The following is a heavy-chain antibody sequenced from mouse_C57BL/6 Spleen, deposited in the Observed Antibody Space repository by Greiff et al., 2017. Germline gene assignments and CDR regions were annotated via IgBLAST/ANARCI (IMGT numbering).Heavy chain of an antibody. D-gene: IGHD1-1*01. J-gene: IGHJ2*01. CDR2: IHPSDSDT. CDR3: ASSYYYGSSPFDY. CDR1: GYTFTSYW. V-gene: IGHV1-74*01. Sequence: VQLQQPGAELVKPGASVKVSCKASGYTFTSYWMHWVKQRPGQGLEWIGRIHPSDSDTNYNQKFKGKATLTADKSSSTAYMQLSSLTSEDSAVYYGASSYYYGSSPFDYGGQGTTLTVSS.